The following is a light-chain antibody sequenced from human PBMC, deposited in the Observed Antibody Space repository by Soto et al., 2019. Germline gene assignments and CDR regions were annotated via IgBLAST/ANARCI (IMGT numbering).Light chain of an antibody. V-gene: IGKV1-39*01. Sequence: DIPMTQSPSSLSASVGDRVTITCRASQSISNYLSWYQQIPGKAPKLLIYAASTLRSGVSSRFSGSVSGSDFHLTISSLQPEDFATYYCQRRYSTPWTFGQGTKVEIK. J-gene: IGKJ1*01. CDR1: QSISNY. CDR2: AAS. CDR3: QRRYSTPWT.